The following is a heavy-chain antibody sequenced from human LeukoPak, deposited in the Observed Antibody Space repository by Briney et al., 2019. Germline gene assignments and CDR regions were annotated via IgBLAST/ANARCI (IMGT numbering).Heavy chain of an antibody. Sequence: GGSLRLSCAASGFTFSNAWMSWVRQAPGKGLEWVGRIKSKTDGGTTDYAAPVKGRFTISRDDSKNTLYLQMNTLKTEDTAVYYCTTASDCSGGSCYFDYWGQGTRVTVSS. D-gene: IGHD2-15*01. CDR1: GFTFSNAW. CDR3: TTASDCSGGSCYFDY. J-gene: IGHJ4*02. V-gene: IGHV3-15*01. CDR2: IKSKTDGGTT.